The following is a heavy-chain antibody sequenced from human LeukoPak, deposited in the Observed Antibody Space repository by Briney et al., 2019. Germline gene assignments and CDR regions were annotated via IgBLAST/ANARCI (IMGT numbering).Heavy chain of an antibody. V-gene: IGHV1-2*02. J-gene: IGHJ4*02. CDR2: INPNSGGT. CDR1: GYTFTGSY. D-gene: IGHD3-16*01. CDR3: ARDGGGCTFDY. Sequence: ASVKVSFKAPGYTFTGSYMHWVRQAPGQGLEWMGWINPNSGGTNYAQKFQGRVTMTRDTSISTAYMELSRLQSDDTAVYYCARDGGGCTFDYWGQGTLATVSS.